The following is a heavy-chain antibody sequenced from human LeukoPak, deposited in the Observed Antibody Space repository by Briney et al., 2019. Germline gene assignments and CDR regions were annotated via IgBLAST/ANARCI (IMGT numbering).Heavy chain of an antibody. CDR1: GYSFTSYW. CDR2: IYPGDSDT. V-gene: IGHV5-51*01. CDR3: ARAPSVHWLDP. Sequence: GESLKISCKGSGYSFTSYWIAWVRQMPGKGLEWMGIIYPGDSDTRYSPSFQGHVTISADKSISTAYLQWSSLKASDTAMYYCARAPSVHWLDPWGQGTLVTVSS. D-gene: IGHD5/OR15-5a*01. J-gene: IGHJ5*02.